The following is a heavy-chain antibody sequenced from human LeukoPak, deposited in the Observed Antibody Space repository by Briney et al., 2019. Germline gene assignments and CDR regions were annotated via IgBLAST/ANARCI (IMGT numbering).Heavy chain of an antibody. CDR3: ARAYSSGWPHFYYYYGMDV. J-gene: IGHJ6*02. D-gene: IGHD6-19*01. CDR2: IWYDGSNK. Sequence: GGSLRLSCAASGFTFSSYGMHWVRQAPGKGLEWVAVIWYDGSNKYYADSVKGRFTISRDNSKNTLYLQMNSLRDEDTAVYYCARAYSSGWPHFYYYYGMDVWGQGTTVTVSS. V-gene: IGHV3-33*01. CDR1: GFTFSSYG.